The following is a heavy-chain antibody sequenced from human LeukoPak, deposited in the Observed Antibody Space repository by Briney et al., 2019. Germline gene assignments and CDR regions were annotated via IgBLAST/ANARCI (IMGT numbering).Heavy chain of an antibody. CDR3: ARPPRDLVSAAPFPS. V-gene: IGHV1-2*02. Sequence: GASVKVSCKASGYTFTDYYIQWVGQAPGQGLEWVGWILPRSGDTYYAQRFHGRVAMTTDTSINTAYMELSRLKPDDTGVYFCARPPRDLVSAAPFPSWGQGTLVTVSS. J-gene: IGHJ1*01. D-gene: IGHD2-2*01. CDR1: GYTFTDYY. CDR2: ILPRSGDT.